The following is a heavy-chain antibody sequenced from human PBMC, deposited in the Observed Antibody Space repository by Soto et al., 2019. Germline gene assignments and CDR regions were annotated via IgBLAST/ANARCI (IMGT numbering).Heavy chain of an antibody. J-gene: IGHJ4*02. CDR2: IIPIFVTA. CDR3: ARGGVRVVTAIDPVHFDY. V-gene: IGHV1-69*06. D-gene: IGHD2-21*02. CDR1: GGTFSSYA. Sequence: QVQLVQSGAEVKKPGSSVKVSCKASGGTFSSYAISWVRQAPGQVLEWMGGIIPIFVTANYAQKFQGRVTITADNSTSTAYVELSSLRSEDTSVYYCARGGVRVVTAIDPVHFDYWGQGTLGPVSS.